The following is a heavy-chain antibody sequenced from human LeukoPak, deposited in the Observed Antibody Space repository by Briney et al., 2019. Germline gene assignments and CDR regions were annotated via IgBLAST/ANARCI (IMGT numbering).Heavy chain of an antibody. D-gene: IGHD3-22*01. V-gene: IGHV3-48*03. CDR3: ARGPGTGFYRDYNFDF. Sequence: SGGSLRLSCAASGXTFSVYELNWVRQAPGKGLEWVSYISSSGSTIFHADSVQGRFTISRDNANNSLDLQMNSLRPEDTAVYYCARGPGTGFYRDYNFDFWGQGTLVTVSS. CDR2: ISSSGSTI. J-gene: IGHJ4*02. CDR1: GXTFSVYE.